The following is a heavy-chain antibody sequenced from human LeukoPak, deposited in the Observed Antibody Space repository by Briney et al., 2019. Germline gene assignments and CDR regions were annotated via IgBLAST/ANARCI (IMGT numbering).Heavy chain of an antibody. CDR2: INPSDGDT. D-gene: IGHD5-24*01. V-gene: IGHV1-46*01. Sequence: ASVKVSCKASGSTFTSYYMHWLRQAPGQGLECMGIINPSDGDTNYAQRFQGRVTTTRDTSTSTVYMELSSLRSEDTAVYYCARGGYNSKFDNWGQGTLVTVSS. J-gene: IGHJ4*02. CDR3: ARGGYNSKFDN. CDR1: GSTFTSYY.